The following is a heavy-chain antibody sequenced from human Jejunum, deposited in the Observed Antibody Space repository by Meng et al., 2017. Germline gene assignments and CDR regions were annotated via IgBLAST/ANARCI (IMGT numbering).Heavy chain of an antibody. Sequence: GESLKISCAASGFTFSDYYMSWIRQAPGKGLEWISCITETGGSIYYADSVKGRFTMSRDNAKNSLYLQMDSLRAEDTAVYYCARDRAFYYDSSGYYADPGFDSWGQGTLVTVSS. D-gene: IGHD3-22*01. V-gene: IGHV3-11*01. J-gene: IGHJ5*01. CDR2: ITETGGSI. CDR1: GFTFSDYY. CDR3: ARDRAFYYDSSGYYADPGFDS.